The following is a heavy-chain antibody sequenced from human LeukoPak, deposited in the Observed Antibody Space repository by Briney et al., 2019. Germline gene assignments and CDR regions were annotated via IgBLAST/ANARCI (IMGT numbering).Heavy chain of an antibody. CDR1: GFTFSSYG. Sequence: PGGSLRLSCAASGFTFSSYGMHWVRQAPGKGLEWVAFIRYDGSNKYYADSVKGRFTISRDNSKNTLYLQMNSLRAEDTAVYYCAKESVVGRWIAAAAYTSWYFDLWGRGTLVTVSS. D-gene: IGHD6-13*01. CDR3: AKESVVGRWIAAAAYTSWYFDL. J-gene: IGHJ2*01. V-gene: IGHV3-30*02. CDR2: IRYDGSNK.